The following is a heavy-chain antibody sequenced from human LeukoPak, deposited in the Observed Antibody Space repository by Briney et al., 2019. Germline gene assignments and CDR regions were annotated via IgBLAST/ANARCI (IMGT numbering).Heavy chain of an antibody. CDR1: GGTFSSYA. V-gene: IGHV1-69*04. J-gene: IGHJ6*02. CDR2: IIPIFGIA. D-gene: IGHD2-2*01. Sequence: SVKVSCKASGGTFSSYAISWVRQAPGQGLEWMGRIIPIFGIANYAQKFQGRVTITAVKSTSTAYMELSSRRSEDTAVYYCARAIVVVPAAIPYYGMDVWGQGTTVTVSS. CDR3: ARAIVVVPAAIPYYGMDV.